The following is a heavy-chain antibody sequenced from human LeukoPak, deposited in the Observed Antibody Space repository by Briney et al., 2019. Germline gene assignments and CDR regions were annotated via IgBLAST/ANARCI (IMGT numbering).Heavy chain of an antibody. J-gene: IGHJ3*01. CDR3: ARPRSYYGSGNTQDAFDV. D-gene: IGHD3-10*01. CDR2: TYPGDSDT. V-gene: IGHV5-51*01. CDR1: CYYLTSYW. Sequence: GESLKISCKASCYYLTSYWIVWVRQMPGKGLEWVGMTYPGDSDTRYSPSFQGQVTISADKAINTAYLQWSSLKASDTAMYYCARPRSYYGSGNTQDAFDVWGQGTMVTVSS.